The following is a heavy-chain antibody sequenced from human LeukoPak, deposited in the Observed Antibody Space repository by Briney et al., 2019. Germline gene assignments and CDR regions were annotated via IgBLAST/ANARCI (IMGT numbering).Heavy chain of an antibody. Sequence: GGSLRLSCAASGFTFSSYWMHWVRQAPGKGLVWVAVISNDGRSKHYSDSVKGRVTISRDNPKSTQYLQMNRLTTEDTAVYYCARDLGLTGNYGGHGMDVWGQGTTVTVSS. CDR1: GFTFSSYW. J-gene: IGHJ6*02. CDR2: ISNDGRSK. V-gene: IGHV3-30*03. D-gene: IGHD3-9*01. CDR3: ARDLGLTGNYGGHGMDV.